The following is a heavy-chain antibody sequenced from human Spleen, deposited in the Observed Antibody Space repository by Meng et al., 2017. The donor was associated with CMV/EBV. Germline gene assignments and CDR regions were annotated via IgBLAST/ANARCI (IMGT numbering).Heavy chain of an antibody. D-gene: IGHD3-22*01. CDR3: ARIISDYDSSVGTNWFDP. V-gene: IGHV4-59*01. Sequence: GSISSYYWSWIRQPPGKGLEWIGYIYYSGSTNYNPSLKSRVTISVDTSKNQFSLKLSSVTAADTAVYYCARIISDYDSSVGTNWFDPWGQGTLVTVSS. CDR2: IYYSGST. J-gene: IGHJ5*02. CDR1: GSISSYY.